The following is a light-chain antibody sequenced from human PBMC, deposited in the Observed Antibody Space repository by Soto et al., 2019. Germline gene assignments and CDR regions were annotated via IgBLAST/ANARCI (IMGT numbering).Light chain of an antibody. CDR1: RSNIGTNY. CDR2: STN. J-gene: IGLJ2*01. V-gene: IGLV1-47*02. Sequence: QAVVTQPPSASGTPGQRVTISCSGSRSNIGTNYVYWYQQLPGTAPKLVIYSTNKRPSGVPDRISGSKSGTSASLAISGLRSDDEATYYCAAWDDSLSGPVFGGGTQLTVL. CDR3: AAWDDSLSGPV.